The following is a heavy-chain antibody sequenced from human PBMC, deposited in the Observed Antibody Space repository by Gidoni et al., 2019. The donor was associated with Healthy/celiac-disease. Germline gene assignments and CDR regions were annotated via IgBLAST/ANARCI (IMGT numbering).Heavy chain of an antibody. Sequence: QLQLQESGPGLVKPSETLSLTCTVSGGSISSSSYYWGWIRQPPGKGLEWIGSIYYSGSTYYNPSLKSRVTISVDTSKNQFSLKLSSVTAADTAVYYCARHGSVVVGANFDYWGQGTLVTVSS. CDR2: IYYSGST. J-gene: IGHJ4*02. CDR1: GGSISSSSYY. D-gene: IGHD1-26*01. V-gene: IGHV4-39*01. CDR3: ARHGSVVVGANFDY.